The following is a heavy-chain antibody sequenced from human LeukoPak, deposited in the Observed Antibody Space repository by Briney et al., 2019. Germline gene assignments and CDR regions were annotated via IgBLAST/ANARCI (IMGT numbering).Heavy chain of an antibody. CDR2: IYSGGST. CDR1: GFTVSSNY. CDR3: AKDEGYSVWPTTDY. Sequence: QSGGSLRLSCAASGFTVSSNYMSWVRQAPGKGLEWVSVIYSGGSTYYADSVKGRFTISRDNSKNTLYLQMNSLRAENTAVHYCAKDEGYSVWPTTDYWGQGTLVTVSS. J-gene: IGHJ4*02. D-gene: IGHD5/OR15-5a*01. V-gene: IGHV3-53*01.